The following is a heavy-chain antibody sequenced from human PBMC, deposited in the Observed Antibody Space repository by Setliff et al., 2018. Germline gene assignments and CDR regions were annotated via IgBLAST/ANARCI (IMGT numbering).Heavy chain of an antibody. CDR3: AEIGTRADDAFDI. CDR1: GYSISSGYY. J-gene: IGHJ3*02. Sequence: SETLSLTCTVSGYSISSGYYWGWIRQPPGRGLEWIGYIYYSGSTYYNPSLKSRVTISVDTSKNQFSLKLSSVTAADTAVYYCAEIGTRADDAFDIWGQGTMVTVSS. CDR2: IYYSGST. V-gene: IGHV4-38-2*02.